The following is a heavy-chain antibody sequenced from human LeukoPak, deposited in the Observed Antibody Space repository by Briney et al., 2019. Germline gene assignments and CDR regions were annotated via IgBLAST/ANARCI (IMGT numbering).Heavy chain of an antibody. CDR1: GFTVSSNY. V-gene: IGHV3-53*01. Sequence: GGSLRLSCAASGFTVSSNYMSWVRQAPGKELEWVSVIYSGGSTYYADSVKGRFTISRDNSKNTLYLQMNSLRAEDTAVYYCARVVRGPIAAPDYYYYYYMDVWGKGTTVTISS. CDR2: IYSGGST. D-gene: IGHD6-13*01. J-gene: IGHJ6*03. CDR3: ARVVRGPIAAPDYYYYYYMDV.